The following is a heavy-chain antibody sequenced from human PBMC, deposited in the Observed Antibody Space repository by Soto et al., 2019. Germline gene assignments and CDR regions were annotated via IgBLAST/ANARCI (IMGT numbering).Heavy chain of an antibody. D-gene: IGHD3-22*01. CDR1: GGSISSGGYY. Sequence: SETLSLTCTVSGGSISSGGYYWSWIRQHPGKGLEWIGYIYYSGSTYYNPSLKSRVTISVDTSKNQFSLKLSSVTAADTAVYYCARDPYDSSGYSTYYFDYWGQGTLVTVSS. CDR2: IYYSGST. CDR3: ARDPYDSSGYSTYYFDY. V-gene: IGHV4-31*03. J-gene: IGHJ4*02.